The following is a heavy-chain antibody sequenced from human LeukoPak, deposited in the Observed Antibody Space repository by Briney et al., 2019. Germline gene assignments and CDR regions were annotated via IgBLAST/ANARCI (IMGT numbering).Heavy chain of an antibody. J-gene: IGHJ5*02. V-gene: IGHV1-3*01. D-gene: IGHD6-13*01. CDR1: GYTFTSYA. Sequence: ASVKVSCKASGYTFTSYAMHWVRQAPGQRLEWMGWINAGNGNTKYSQKFQGRVTITRDTSASTAYMELSSLRSEDTAVYYCAREEGDIAAAHWFDPWGQGTLVTVSS. CDR3: AREEGDIAAAHWFDP. CDR2: INAGNGNT.